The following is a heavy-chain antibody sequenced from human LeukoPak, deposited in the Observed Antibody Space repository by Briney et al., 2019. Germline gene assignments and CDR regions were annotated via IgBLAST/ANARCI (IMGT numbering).Heavy chain of an antibody. D-gene: IGHD3-22*01. Sequence: SETLSLTCTVSGSSISGSFWGWIRQPPGKGLEYIGSIYHSGITYYNPSLRGRGTMYVDTSENQFSLKLSSVTAADTAVYYCARRITMMESFDYWGQGTLVTVSS. V-gene: IGHV4-38-2*02. CDR1: GSSISGSF. CDR2: IYHSGIT. CDR3: ARRITMMESFDY. J-gene: IGHJ4*02.